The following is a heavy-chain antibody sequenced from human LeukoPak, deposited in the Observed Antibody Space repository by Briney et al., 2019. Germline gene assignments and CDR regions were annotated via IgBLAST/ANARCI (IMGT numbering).Heavy chain of an antibody. CDR3: ARDAGLITMIVVDGWFDP. Sequence: GGSLRLSCAASGFTFSSYSMNWVRQAPGKGLEWVSSISSSSSYIYYADSVKGRFTISRDNAKNSLYLQMNSLRAEDTAVYYCARDAGLITMIVVDGWFDPWGQGTLVTVSS. D-gene: IGHD3-22*01. J-gene: IGHJ5*02. V-gene: IGHV3-21*01. CDR2: ISSSSSYI. CDR1: GFTFSSYS.